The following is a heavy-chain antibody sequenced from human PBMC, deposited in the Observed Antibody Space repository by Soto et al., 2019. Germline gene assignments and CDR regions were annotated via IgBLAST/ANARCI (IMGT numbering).Heavy chain of an antibody. D-gene: IGHD3-3*01. V-gene: IGHV3-23*01. CDR3: AKDSTAAYYDFWSGYYGRFDP. CDR2: ISGSGVST. J-gene: IGHJ5*02. CDR1: GFTFSSYA. Sequence: GGSLRLSCAASGFTFSSYAMSWVRQAPGKGLEWVSAISGSGVSTYYADSVKGRFTISRDNSKNILYLQMNSLRAYDTVVYYCAKDSTAAYYDFWSGYYGRFDPWGQGTLVTVSS.